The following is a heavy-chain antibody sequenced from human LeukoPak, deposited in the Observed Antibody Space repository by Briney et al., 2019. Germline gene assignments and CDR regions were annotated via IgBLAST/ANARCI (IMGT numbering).Heavy chain of an antibody. D-gene: IGHD3-10*01. V-gene: IGHV3-7*01. CDR2: IKNDGSEE. CDR3: ARAIRGSAVDTGDR. Sequence: GALRLSCAASGFTFSRYWMRWVRQAPGKEVEGVAYIKNDGSEEYYVDSVKGRFTISRDNARNSLFLQMNSLTVEDTAVYYCARAIRGSAVDTGDRWGQGTLVTVSS. J-gene: IGHJ4*02. CDR1: GFTFSRYW.